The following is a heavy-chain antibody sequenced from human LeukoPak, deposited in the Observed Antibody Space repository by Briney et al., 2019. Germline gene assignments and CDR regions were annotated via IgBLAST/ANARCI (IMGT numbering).Heavy chain of an antibody. CDR2: ISGSGGST. CDR3: AKVDFWSGYYMSGAFDY. D-gene: IGHD3-3*01. J-gene: IGHJ4*02. CDR1: GFTFSSYA. Sequence: GGSLRLSCAASGFTFSSYAMSWVRQAPGKGLEWVSAISGSGGSTYYADSVKGRLTISRDNSKNTLYLQMNSLRAEDTAVYYCAKVDFWSGYYMSGAFDYWGQGTLVTVSS. V-gene: IGHV3-23*01.